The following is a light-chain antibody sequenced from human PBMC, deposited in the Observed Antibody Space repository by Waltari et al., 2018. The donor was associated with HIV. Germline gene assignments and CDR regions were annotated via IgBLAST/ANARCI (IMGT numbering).Light chain of an antibody. V-gene: IGLV2-14*01. CDR1: SSDVGGYNY. CDR2: EVR. CDR3: SSYTSSSTPV. J-gene: IGLJ1*01. Sequence: QSALTQPASVSGSPGQSITISCTGTSSDVGGYNYVSWYQKHPGKAPKLMIYEVRNRPSGVSNRFSGSKSGNTASLTISGLQAEDEADYYCSSYTSSSTPVFGTGTKVTVL.